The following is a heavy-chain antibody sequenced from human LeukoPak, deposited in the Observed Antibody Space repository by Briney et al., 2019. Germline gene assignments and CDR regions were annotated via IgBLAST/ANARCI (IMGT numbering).Heavy chain of an antibody. CDR3: ARRSAVFHAFDI. J-gene: IGHJ3*02. CDR2: LYYTGST. V-gene: IGHV4-39*01. CDR1: GASISSSGYY. Sequence: SETLSLTCTVSGASISSSGYYWGWILQPPGKGLEWIGSLYYTGSTFYNPSLKSRVTISRDTSKNQFSLELNSVTAADTALFYCARRSAVFHAFDIWGQGTMVTVSS. D-gene: IGHD6-19*01.